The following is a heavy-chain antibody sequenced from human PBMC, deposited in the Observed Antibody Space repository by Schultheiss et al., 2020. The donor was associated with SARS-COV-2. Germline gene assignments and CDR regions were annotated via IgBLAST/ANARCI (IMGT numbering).Heavy chain of an antibody. CDR2: ISSSSSYI. CDR1: GFTFSSYD. Sequence: GGSLRLSCAASGFTFSSYDMHWVRQAPGKGLEWVSSISSSSSYIYYADSVKGRFTISRDNAKNSLYLQMNSLRAEDTAVYYCASVGFYDILTGYFSYYYGMDVWGQGTTVTVSS. CDR3: ASVGFYDILTGYFSYYYGMDV. D-gene: IGHD3-9*01. J-gene: IGHJ6*02. V-gene: IGHV3-21*01.